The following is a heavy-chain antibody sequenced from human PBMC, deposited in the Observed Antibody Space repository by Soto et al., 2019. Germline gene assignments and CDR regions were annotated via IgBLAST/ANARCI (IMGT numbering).Heavy chain of an antibody. CDR2: ISYDGSNK. D-gene: IGHD3-22*01. CDR3: AKVGYYDSSGANDY. V-gene: IGHV3-30*18. Sequence: QVQLVESGGGVVQPGRSLRLSCAASGFTFSSYGMHWVRQAPGKGLEWVAVISYDGSNKYYADSVKGRFTISRDNSKNTLYLQMKSLRAEDTAVYYCAKVGYYDSSGANDYWGQGTLVTVSS. J-gene: IGHJ4*02. CDR1: GFTFSSYG.